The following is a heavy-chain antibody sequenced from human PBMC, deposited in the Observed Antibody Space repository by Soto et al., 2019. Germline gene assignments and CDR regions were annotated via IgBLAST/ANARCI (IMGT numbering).Heavy chain of an antibody. V-gene: IGHV2-5*02. J-gene: IGHJ4*02. CDR1: GFSLSTTGVG. CDR2: IYWDNDK. D-gene: IGHD3-10*01. CDR3: ARSVWFGELH. Sequence: QITLKESGPTLVKPTQTLTLTCSFSGFSLSTTGVGVGWIRQSPGKALEWLAIIYWDNDKRYSPYLKSRVTITKDTPKNKVVLTVTNMDPMDTGTYYCARSVWFGELHGGQGALVTVSS.